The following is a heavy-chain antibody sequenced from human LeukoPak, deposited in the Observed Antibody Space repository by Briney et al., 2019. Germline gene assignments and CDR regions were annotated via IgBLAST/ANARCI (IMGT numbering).Heavy chain of an antibody. CDR1: GYTFTSYG. CDR2: ISAYNGNT. CDR3: ARDLWDLKRAVAFDI. V-gene: IGHV1-18*01. J-gene: IGHJ3*02. D-gene: IGHD1-26*01. Sequence: GASVKVSCKASGYTFTSYGISWVRQAPGQGLEWMGWISAYNGNTNYAQKLQGRVTMTTDTSTSTAYMELRSLRSDDTAVYYCARDLWDLKRAVAFDIWGQGTMVTVSS.